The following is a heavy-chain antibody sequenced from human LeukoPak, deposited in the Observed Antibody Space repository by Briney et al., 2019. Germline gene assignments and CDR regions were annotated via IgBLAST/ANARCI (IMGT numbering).Heavy chain of an antibody. Sequence: GGSLRLSCAASGFIFSSYWMSWVRQAPGKGLEWVANIKQDGSEKYYVDSVKGRFTVSRDNAKNSLYLQMNSLSAEDTAVYYCARRFFDYWGQGTLVTVSS. CDR2: IKQDGSEK. CDR1: GFIFSSYW. J-gene: IGHJ4*02. V-gene: IGHV3-7*01. CDR3: ARRFFDY.